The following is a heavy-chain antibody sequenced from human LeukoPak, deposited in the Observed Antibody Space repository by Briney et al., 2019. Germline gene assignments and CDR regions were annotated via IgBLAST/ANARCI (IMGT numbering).Heavy chain of an antibody. D-gene: IGHD5-18*01. V-gene: IGHV1-8*01. CDR3: ARSNRYSSGNWYFDL. CDR1: EYTFTSYD. J-gene: IGHJ2*01. Sequence: GASVKVSCKASEYTFTSYDINWVRQATGQGLEWMGWMNPNSGNTGYAQNFQGRVTMSRNTSISTAYMELSSLRFDDTAVYWCARSNRYSSGNWYFDLWGRGTLVTVSS. CDR2: MNPNSGNT.